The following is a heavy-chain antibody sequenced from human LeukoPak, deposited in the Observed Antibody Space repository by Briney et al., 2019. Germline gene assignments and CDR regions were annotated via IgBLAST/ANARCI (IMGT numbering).Heavy chain of an antibody. V-gene: IGHV3-7*01. CDR2: IKQDGSEK. D-gene: IGHD4-17*01. Sequence: PGGSLRLSCAASGFTFSSYSMNWVRQAPGKGLEWVANIKQDGSEKYYVDSVKGRFTISSDNAKNSLYLQMNSLGAEDTAVYYCASEKWFYYGDHLHYWGQGPLVTVSS. CDR3: ASEKWFYYGDHLHY. CDR1: GFTFSSYS. J-gene: IGHJ4*02.